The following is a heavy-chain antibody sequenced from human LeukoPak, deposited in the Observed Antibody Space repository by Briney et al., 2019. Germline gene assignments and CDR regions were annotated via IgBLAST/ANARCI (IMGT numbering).Heavy chain of an antibody. Sequence: ASVKVSCKASGYTFTSYDINWVRQATGQGLEWMGWMNPNSGNTSYAQKFQGRVTMTRNTSISTAYMELSSLRSEDTAVYYCARGGGQLWFKNFDYWGQGTLVTVSS. CDR3: ARGGGQLWFKNFDY. J-gene: IGHJ4*02. CDR2: MNPNSGNT. CDR1: GYTFTSYD. D-gene: IGHD5-18*01. V-gene: IGHV1-8*01.